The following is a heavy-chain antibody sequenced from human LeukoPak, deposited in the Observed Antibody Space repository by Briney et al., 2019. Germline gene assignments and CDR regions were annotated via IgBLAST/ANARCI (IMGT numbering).Heavy chain of an antibody. CDR1: GFTFSSYG. CDR2: IRYDGSNK. V-gene: IGHV3-30*02. J-gene: IGHJ4*02. D-gene: IGHD6-6*01. Sequence: GGSLRLSCAASGFTFSSYGMHWVRQAPGKGLEWVAFIRYDGSNKYYADSVKGRFTISRDNAKNSLYLQMNSLRAEDMALYYCAKGAGWSSSSRYYFDYWGQGTLVTVSS. CDR3: AKGAGWSSSSRYYFDY.